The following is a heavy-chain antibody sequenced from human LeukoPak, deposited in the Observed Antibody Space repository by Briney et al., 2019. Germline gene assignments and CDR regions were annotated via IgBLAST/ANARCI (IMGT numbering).Heavy chain of an antibody. CDR3: ARDRLERMVVAATNWFDP. J-gene: IGHJ5*02. Sequence: SVKVSCKASGGTFSSYAISWVRQAPGQGLEWMGGIIPIFGTANYAQKFQGRVTITADESTSTAYMELSSLRSEDTAVYYCARDRLERMVVAATNWFDPWGQGTLVTVSS. CDR2: IIPIFGTA. CDR1: GGTFSSYA. D-gene: IGHD2-15*01. V-gene: IGHV1-69*01.